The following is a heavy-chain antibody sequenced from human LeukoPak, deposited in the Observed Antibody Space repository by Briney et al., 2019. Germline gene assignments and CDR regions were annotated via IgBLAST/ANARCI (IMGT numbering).Heavy chain of an antibody. D-gene: IGHD3-10*01. V-gene: IGHV3-21*01. CDR1: GFTFRSYS. CDR3: ARDVGIGEVHWFDP. J-gene: IGHJ5*02. Sequence: GGSLRLSCAASGFTFRSYSMNWVRQAPGKGLEWVSSISISSGYIYYADSVKGRFTISRDNAKNSLYLQMNSLRAEDTAVYYCARDVGIGEVHWFDPWGQGTLVTVSS. CDR2: ISISSGYI.